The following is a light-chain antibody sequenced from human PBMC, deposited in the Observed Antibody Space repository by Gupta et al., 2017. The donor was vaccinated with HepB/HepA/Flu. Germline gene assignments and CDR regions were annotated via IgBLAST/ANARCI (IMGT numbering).Light chain of an antibody. CDR1: QSLLYSSNNMNF. CDR3: QQYYSRPRT. V-gene: IGKV4-1*01. J-gene: IGKJ1*01. Sequence: DIVMTQSPDSLAVSLGERATLNCKSSQSLLYSSNNMNFLAWYQRKPGQPPKLLIYWASTRQSGVPERFSGSGSGTDFTLTISNLQAEDVAVYYCQQYYSRPRTFGQGTKVEIK. CDR2: WAS.